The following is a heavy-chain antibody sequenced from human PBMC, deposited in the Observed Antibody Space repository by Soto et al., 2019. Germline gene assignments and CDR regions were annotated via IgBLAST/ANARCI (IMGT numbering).Heavy chain of an antibody. D-gene: IGHD1-1*01. CDR1: GFTFYSNC. Sequence: EVQLLESGGGLVQPGGSLRLSCAASGFTFYSNCHELGPPGSREGVEWVSSISASGGTTYYADSVKGRFTISRDNSKNTLYLQMNSLGDEDTAVYYCAKDRVQLGLYFDYWGQGTLVTVSS. CDR2: ISASGGTT. V-gene: IGHV3-23*01. J-gene: IGHJ4*02. CDR3: AKDRVQLGLYFDY.